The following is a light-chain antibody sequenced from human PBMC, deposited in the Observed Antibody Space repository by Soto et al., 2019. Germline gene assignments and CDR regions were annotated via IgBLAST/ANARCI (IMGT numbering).Light chain of an antibody. CDR3: QQYGNSPRT. CDR1: QRVSTSY. V-gene: IGKV3-20*01. J-gene: IGKJ3*01. Sequence: ETVLTQSPGTLSLSPGDRATLSCRASQRVSTSYLAWYQQKPGQAPRLLIYHASTRATGIPDRFSGSGSGTHFTLTISRLEPEDVAVYYCQQYGNSPRTFGPGTKVDIK. CDR2: HAS.